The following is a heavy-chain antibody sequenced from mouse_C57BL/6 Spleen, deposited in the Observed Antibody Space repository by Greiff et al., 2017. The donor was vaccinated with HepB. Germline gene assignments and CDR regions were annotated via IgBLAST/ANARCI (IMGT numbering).Heavy chain of an antibody. J-gene: IGHJ4*01. CDR3: ARGDYDYDVDAMDD. D-gene: IGHD2-4*01. V-gene: IGHV1-52*01. Sequence: QVHVKQPGAELVRPGSSVKLSCKASGSTFTSYWLHWVKQRPIQGLEWIGNIDPSDSETHYNQKFKDKATLTVDKSSSTAYMQLSSLTSEDSAVYYCARGDYDYDVDAMDDWGQGTSVTVSS. CDR1: GSTFTSYW. CDR2: IDPSDSET.